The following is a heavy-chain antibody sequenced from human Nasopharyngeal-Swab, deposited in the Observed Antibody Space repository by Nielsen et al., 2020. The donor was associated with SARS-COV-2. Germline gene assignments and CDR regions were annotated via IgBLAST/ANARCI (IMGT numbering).Heavy chain of an antibody. J-gene: IGHJ3*02. D-gene: IGHD3-22*01. CDR2: IYYSGST. Sequence: WIRQPPGKGLEWIGYIYYSGSTNYNPSLKSRVTISVDTSKNQFSLKLSSVTAADTAVYYCARDGYDSSGYYLSAFDIWGQGTMVPVSS. V-gene: IGHV4-59*01. CDR3: ARDGYDSSGYYLSAFDI.